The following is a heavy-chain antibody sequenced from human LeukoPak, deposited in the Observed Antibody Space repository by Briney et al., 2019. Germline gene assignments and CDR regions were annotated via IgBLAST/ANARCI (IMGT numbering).Heavy chain of an antibody. CDR2: ISSSSSYI. Sequence: PGGSLRLSCAASGFTFSSYSMNWVRQAPGKGLEWVSSISSSSSYIYYADLVKGRFTISRDNAKNSLYLQMNSLRAEDTAVYYCARDRGSYGYWIDYWGQGTLVTVSS. CDR3: ARDRGSYGYWIDY. J-gene: IGHJ4*02. V-gene: IGHV3-21*01. D-gene: IGHD5-18*01. CDR1: GFTFSSYS.